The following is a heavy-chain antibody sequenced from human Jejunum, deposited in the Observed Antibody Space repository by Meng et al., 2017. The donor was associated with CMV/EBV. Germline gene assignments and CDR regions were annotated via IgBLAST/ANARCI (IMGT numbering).Heavy chain of an antibody. J-gene: IGHJ4*02. D-gene: IGHD2-8*02. Sequence: GFTFSNYWMTWVRQAPGKGLEWVANIKQDGSDKFYVDSVKGRFTISRDNAKNSLYLEMNSLRGEDTAMYYCARWGDEKATVGFDCWGQGTLVTVSS. CDR2: IKQDGSDK. CDR1: GFTFSNYW. CDR3: ARWGDEKATVGFDC. V-gene: IGHV3-7*01.